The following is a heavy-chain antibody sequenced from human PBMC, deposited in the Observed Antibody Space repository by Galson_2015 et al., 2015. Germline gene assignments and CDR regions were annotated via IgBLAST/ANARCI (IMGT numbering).Heavy chain of an antibody. V-gene: IGHV3-30-3*01. Sequence: SLRLSCAASGFTFSAYAMHWVRQAPGKGLEWVAVISYDGSKKYYADSVKGRFTISRDNSKNTLYPQMNSLRAEDTAVYYCARDPQDNSGLPCYFDCGGQGTLVTVSS. J-gene: IGHJ4*02. CDR3: ARDPQDNSGLPCYFDC. D-gene: IGHD6-19*01. CDR2: ISYDGSKK. CDR1: GFTFSAYA.